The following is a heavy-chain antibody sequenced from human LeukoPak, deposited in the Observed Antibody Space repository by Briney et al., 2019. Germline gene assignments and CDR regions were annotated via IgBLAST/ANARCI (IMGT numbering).Heavy chain of an antibody. D-gene: IGHD4-23*01. CDR3: ARETTVVTPGRSDVFDI. J-gene: IGHJ3*02. CDR2: IYYSGST. CDR1: GGSISSHY. Sequence: SETLSLTCTVSGGSISSHYWNWIRQPPGKGLEWIGYIYYSGSTNYNPSLKSRVTVSVDTSKNQFSLKLSSVTAADTAVYYCARETTVVTPGRSDVFDIWGQGTMVTVSS. V-gene: IGHV4-59*11.